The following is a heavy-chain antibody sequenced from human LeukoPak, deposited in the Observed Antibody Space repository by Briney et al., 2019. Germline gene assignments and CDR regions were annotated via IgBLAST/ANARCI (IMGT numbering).Heavy chain of an antibody. Sequence: SETLSLTCTVSGSSISSYYWSWIRQPPGKGLEWIGYIYYSGSTYYNPSLKSRLTISVDTSKNQFSLKLTSVTAADTAVYYCARLNKPGWFDPWGQGTLVTVSS. CDR1: GSSISSYY. V-gene: IGHV4-59*04. CDR3: ARLNKPGWFDP. D-gene: IGHD1-14*01. CDR2: IYYSGST. J-gene: IGHJ5*02.